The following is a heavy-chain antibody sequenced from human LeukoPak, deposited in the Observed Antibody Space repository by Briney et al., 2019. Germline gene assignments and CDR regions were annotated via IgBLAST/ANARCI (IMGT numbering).Heavy chain of an antibody. D-gene: IGHD2-15*01. Sequence: GGSLRLSCAASGFTFSSHSMNWVRQAPGKGLEWVSSISSSSSYIYYADSVKGRFTISRDNAKNSLYLQMNSLRAEDTAVYYCARFSSVVVVAATIHYYYGMDVWGQGTTVTVSS. CDR3: ARFSSVVVVAATIHYYYGMDV. CDR2: ISSSSSYI. CDR1: GFTFSSHS. J-gene: IGHJ6*02. V-gene: IGHV3-21*01.